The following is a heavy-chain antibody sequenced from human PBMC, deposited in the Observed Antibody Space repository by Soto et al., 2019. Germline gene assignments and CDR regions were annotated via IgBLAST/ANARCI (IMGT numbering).Heavy chain of an antibody. Sequence: QVQLQESGPGLVKPSETLSLTCTVSGGSISSYYWSWIRQPPGKGLEWIGYIYYSGSTNYNPSLKRRVTXXVXTXXNQFSLKLSSVTAADTAVYYCARLYGDYAIPVFDYWGQGTLVTVSS. CDR3: ARLYGDYAIPVFDY. CDR1: GGSISSYY. V-gene: IGHV4-59*08. CDR2: IYYSGST. D-gene: IGHD4-17*01. J-gene: IGHJ4*02.